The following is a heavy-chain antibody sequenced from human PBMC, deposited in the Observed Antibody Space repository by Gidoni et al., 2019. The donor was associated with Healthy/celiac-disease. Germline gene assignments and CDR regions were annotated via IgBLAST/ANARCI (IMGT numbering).Heavy chain of an antibody. CDR1: GFTVRSSA. CDR2: ISGSGGST. V-gene: IGHV3-23*01. CDR3: AKVREAVAGIRGFQDY. D-gene: IGHD6-19*01. Sequence: EVQLLESGGGLVQPGGSLRLSCAASGFTVRSSAMSWVRQAPGKGLAWVSAISGSGGSTYYADSVKGRFTISRDKSKNTLYLQMNSLRAEDTAVYYCAKVREAVAGIRGFQDYWGQGTLVTVSS. J-gene: IGHJ4*02.